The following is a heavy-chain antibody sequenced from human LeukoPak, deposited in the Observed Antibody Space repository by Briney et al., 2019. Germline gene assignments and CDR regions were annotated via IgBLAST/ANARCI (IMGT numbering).Heavy chain of an antibody. V-gene: IGHV3-48*03. J-gene: IGHJ4*02. CDR1: GFTLSNYE. D-gene: IGHD7-27*01. CDR3: AREISALGNYFDS. CDR2: ISHSGSAM. Sequence: PGGSLRLSCAASGFTLSNYEMNWVRQAPGKGLEWISYISHSGSAMYYADSVKGRFTISRDNAKNSLYLQMNSLRAEDTAVYYCAREISALGNYFDSWGQGTLVTVSS.